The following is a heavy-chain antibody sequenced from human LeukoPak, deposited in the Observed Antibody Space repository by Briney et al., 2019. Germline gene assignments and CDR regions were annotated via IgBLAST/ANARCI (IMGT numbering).Heavy chain of an antibody. J-gene: IGHJ4*02. V-gene: IGHV6-1*01. CDR2: TYYRSKWYY. Sequence: SQTLSLTCAISGDSISSNNGAWNWIRQSSSRGLEWLGRTYYRSKWYYEYAESMKGRITINPDTSENQFSLQLNSVTPEDTAVYYCARDLGNSGWYTFDYWGQGTLVTVSS. CDR1: GDSISSNNGA. D-gene: IGHD6-19*01. CDR3: ARDLGNSGWYTFDY.